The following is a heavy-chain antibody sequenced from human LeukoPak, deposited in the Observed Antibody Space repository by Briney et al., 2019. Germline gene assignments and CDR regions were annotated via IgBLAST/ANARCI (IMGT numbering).Heavy chain of an antibody. V-gene: IGHV1-2*02. J-gene: IGHJ3*02. D-gene: IGHD3-10*01. CDR2: INPNSGGT. CDR1: GYIFTDYY. CDR3: ARRSSTHAFDI. Sequence: ASVKVSCEASGYIFTDYYMYWVRQAPGQGLEWLGWINPNSGGTIYAQKFQGRVTMTRDTSISTAYMDLRSLKSDDTAIYYCARRSSTHAFDIWGQGTMLTVSP.